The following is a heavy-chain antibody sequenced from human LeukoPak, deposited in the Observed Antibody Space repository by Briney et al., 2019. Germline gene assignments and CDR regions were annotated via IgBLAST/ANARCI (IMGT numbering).Heavy chain of an antibody. D-gene: IGHD3-9*01. Sequence: ASVKVSCKVSGYTLTELSMHWVRQAPGKGLEWMGGFGPEDGETIYAQKFLGRVTMTEDTSTDTAYMELSSLRSEDTAVYYCATVRVLRYFDWLLAFDYWGQGTLVTVSS. J-gene: IGHJ4*02. CDR2: FGPEDGET. V-gene: IGHV1-24*01. CDR1: GYTLTELS. CDR3: ATVRVLRYFDWLLAFDY.